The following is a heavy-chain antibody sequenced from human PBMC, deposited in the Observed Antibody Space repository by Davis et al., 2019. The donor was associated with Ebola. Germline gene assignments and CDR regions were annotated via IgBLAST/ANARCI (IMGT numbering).Heavy chain of an antibody. CDR3: AKGKEGYNYFDY. D-gene: IGHD5-24*01. CDR2: ISGSGGST. Sequence: PGRSLRPSCAASGFTFSSYAMSWVRQAPGKGLEWVSAISGSGGSTYYADSVKGRFTVSRDNFKNTVYLQMNSLRPGDTAVYYCAKGKEGYNYFDYWGQGTLVTVSS. V-gene: IGHV3-23*01. J-gene: IGHJ4*02. CDR1: GFTFSSYA.